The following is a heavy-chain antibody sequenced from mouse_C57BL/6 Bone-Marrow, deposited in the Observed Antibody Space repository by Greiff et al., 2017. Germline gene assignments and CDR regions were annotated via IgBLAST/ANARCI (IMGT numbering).Heavy chain of an antibody. V-gene: IGHV1-55*01. CDR1: GYTFTSYW. J-gene: IGHJ2*01. CDR2: IYPGSGST. CDR3: ARLFFDY. Sequence: VQLQQPGAELVKPGASVKMSCKASGYTFTSYWITWLKQRPGQGLEWIGDIYPGSGSTNYNEKFKSKAKLTVDTSSSTAYMQHSSLTSEDSAVYYYARLFFDYWGQGTTLTVSS.